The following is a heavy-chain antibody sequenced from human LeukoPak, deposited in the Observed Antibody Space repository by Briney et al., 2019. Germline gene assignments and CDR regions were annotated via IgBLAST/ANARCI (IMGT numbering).Heavy chain of an antibody. CDR2: ISSSGSTI. CDR1: GFTVSSCF. Sequence: GGSLRLSCAASGFTVSSCFMSWIRQAPGKGREWVSHISSSGSTIYYADSVKGRFTISRDNAKNSLYLQMNSLRAEDTAVFYCARLPAYCSSTSCYVDYWGQGTLVTVSS. CDR3: ARLPAYCSSTSCYVDY. V-gene: IGHV3-11*04. J-gene: IGHJ4*02. D-gene: IGHD2-2*01.